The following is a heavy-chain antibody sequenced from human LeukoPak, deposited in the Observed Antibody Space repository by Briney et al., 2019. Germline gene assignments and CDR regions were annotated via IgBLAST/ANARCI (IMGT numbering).Heavy chain of an antibody. CDR2: ISAYNGNT. CDR1: GYTFTSYG. Sequence: ASVKVSCTASGYTFTSYGISWVRQAPGQGLEWMGWISAYNGNTNYAQKLQGRVTMTTDTSTSTAYMELRSLRSDDTAVYYCARSTGGAAMSYYFDYWGQGTLVTVSS. V-gene: IGHV1-18*01. J-gene: IGHJ4*02. D-gene: IGHD2-2*01. CDR3: ARSTGGAAMSYYFDY.